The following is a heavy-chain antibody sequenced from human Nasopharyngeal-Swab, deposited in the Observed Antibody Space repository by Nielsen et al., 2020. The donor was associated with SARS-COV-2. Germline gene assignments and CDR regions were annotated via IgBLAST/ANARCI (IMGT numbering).Heavy chain of an antibody. Sequence: GESLKISCTASGFTFSTYSMNWVRQAPGKGLEWVSSISGTSTYIYYADSVKGRFTVSRDNARNSLYLQMNSLRAEDTALYYCARGWGFWSGYFLDVWGQGTTVTVSS. D-gene: IGHD3-3*01. CDR3: ARGWGFWSGYFLDV. CDR2: ISGTSTYI. V-gene: IGHV3-21*04. J-gene: IGHJ6*02. CDR1: GFTFSTYS.